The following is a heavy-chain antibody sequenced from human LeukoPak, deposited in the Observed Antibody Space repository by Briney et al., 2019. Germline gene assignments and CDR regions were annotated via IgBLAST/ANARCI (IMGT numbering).Heavy chain of an antibody. CDR1: GGSISSYY. Sequence: SETLSLTCTVSGGSISSYYLSWIRQPAGKGLEWIGRIYTSGSTNYNPSLKSRVTMSVDTSKNQFSLKLSSVTAADTAVYYCARETNYDFWSGYRNWFDPWGQGTLVTVSS. V-gene: IGHV4-4*07. CDR3: ARETNYDFWSGYRNWFDP. CDR2: IYTSGST. D-gene: IGHD3-3*01. J-gene: IGHJ5*02.